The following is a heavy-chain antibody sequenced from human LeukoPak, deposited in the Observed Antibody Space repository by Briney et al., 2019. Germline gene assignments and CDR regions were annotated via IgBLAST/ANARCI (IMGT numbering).Heavy chain of an antibody. CDR3: ARGSIATSRSEGMDV. CDR2: IYYSGST. V-gene: IGHV4-39*01. Sequence: PSETLSLTCTVSGGSISSSSYYWGWIRQPPGKGLEWIGSIYYSGSTYYNPSLKSRVTISVDTSKNQFSLKLSPVTAADTAVYYCARGSIATSRSEGMDVWGQGTTVTVSS. CDR1: GGSISSSSYY. J-gene: IGHJ6*02. D-gene: IGHD6-13*01.